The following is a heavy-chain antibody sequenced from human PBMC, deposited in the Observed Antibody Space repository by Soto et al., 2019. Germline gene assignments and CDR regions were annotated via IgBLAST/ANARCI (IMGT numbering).Heavy chain of an antibody. V-gene: IGHV1-2*02. J-gene: IGHJ4*02. CDR1: GYTFTGYY. CDR3: ARDSGYCTSTSCYYFDS. Sequence: ASVKVSCKASGYTFTGYYMHWVRQAPGQGLEWMGWISPDSGGTNYAQKFQGRVTMTRDTSITTAYMELTSLGSDDTAVYFCARDSGYCTSTSCYYFDSWGQGSQVTVSS. CDR2: ISPDSGGT. D-gene: IGHD2-2*01.